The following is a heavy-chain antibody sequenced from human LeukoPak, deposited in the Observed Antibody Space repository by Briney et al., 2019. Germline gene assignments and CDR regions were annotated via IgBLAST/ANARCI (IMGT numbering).Heavy chain of an antibody. J-gene: IGHJ3*02. V-gene: IGHV3-7*01. CDR2: IKADGSVK. CDR3: VRDSDYQRNSGGRYAHYDALDI. CDR1: EITFSTFL. Sequence: GGSLRLSCAASEITFSTFLMSWVRQAPGEGVEWVANIKADGSVKHYVDSMEGRFSISRDNARSSLYLQMNSLRAEDTAVYYCVRDSDYQRNSGGRYAHYDALDIWGHGTMVTVSS. D-gene: IGHD2-21*01.